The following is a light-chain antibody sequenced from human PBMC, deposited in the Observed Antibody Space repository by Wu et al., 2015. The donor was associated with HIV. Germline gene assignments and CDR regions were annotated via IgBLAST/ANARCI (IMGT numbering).Light chain of an antibody. J-gene: IGKJ1*01. CDR1: QSVSSN. Sequence: EIVMTQSPATLSVSPGERATLSCRASQSVSSNLAWYQQKPGQAPRLLIYGASTGATGIPARFSGSGSGTDFTLTISSLQSEDFAVYYCQQYDNWRTFGQGTKVEIK. CDR3: QQYDNWRT. CDR2: GAS. V-gene: IGKV3-15*01.